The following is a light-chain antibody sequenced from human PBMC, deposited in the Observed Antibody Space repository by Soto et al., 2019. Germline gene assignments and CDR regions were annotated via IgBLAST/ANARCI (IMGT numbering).Light chain of an antibody. CDR1: QSVNSNS. V-gene: IGKV3-20*01. J-gene: IGKJ5*01. Sequence: EVVLTPSPGPLSLSPVERATLSCRAIQSVNSNSLAWYQQKPGQAPRVFIYGASTRATGIPDRFSGSGSGADFTLTISRLEPEDFAVYYCQQYGSAPPITFGQGTRLEIK. CDR2: GAS. CDR3: QQYGSAPPIT.